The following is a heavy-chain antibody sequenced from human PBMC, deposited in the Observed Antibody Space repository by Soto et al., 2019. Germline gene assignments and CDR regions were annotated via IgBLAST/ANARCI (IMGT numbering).Heavy chain of an antibody. V-gene: IGHV1-18*04. CDR2: ISAYNGNT. CDR1: GYTFTSYG. Sequence: ASVKVSCKASGYTFTSYGISWVRQAPGQGLDWMGWISAYNGNTKYAQDLQGRVTMTTDASTSTAYMELRSLRSDDTAMYYCARFSGGSYNTYYFYYGMDVWGQGTTVTVSS. J-gene: IGHJ6*02. CDR3: ARFSGGSYNTYYFYYGMDV. D-gene: IGHD2-15*01.